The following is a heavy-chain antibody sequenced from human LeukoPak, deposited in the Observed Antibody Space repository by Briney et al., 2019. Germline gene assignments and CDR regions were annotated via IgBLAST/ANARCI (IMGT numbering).Heavy chain of an antibody. CDR2: INPNSGGT. CDR1: GYTFTSYY. J-gene: IGHJ5*02. V-gene: IGHV1-2*02. D-gene: IGHD3-22*01. CDR3: ARESYYDSSGHSGYDP. Sequence: ASVKVSCKASGYTFTSYYMHWVRQAPGQGLEWMGWINPNSGGTNYAQKFQGRVTMTRDTSISTAYMELSRLRSDDTAVYYCARESYYDSSGHSGYDPWGQGTLVTVSS.